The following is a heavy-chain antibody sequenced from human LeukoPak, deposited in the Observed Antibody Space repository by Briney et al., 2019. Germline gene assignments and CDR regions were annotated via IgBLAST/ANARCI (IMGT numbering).Heavy chain of an antibody. CDR1: GFSFSDYY. Sequence: PGGSLRLSCEASGFSFSDYYMTRIRQAPGEGLEWVSYISSGGDSTSYAESLEGRFTISRDNAKKSLYLRLNSLRPEDTAIYYCVRATEGGAMDVWGQGTTVTVSS. D-gene: IGHD2-21*02. J-gene: IGHJ6*02. CDR2: ISSGGDST. V-gene: IGHV3-11*05. CDR3: VRATEGGAMDV.